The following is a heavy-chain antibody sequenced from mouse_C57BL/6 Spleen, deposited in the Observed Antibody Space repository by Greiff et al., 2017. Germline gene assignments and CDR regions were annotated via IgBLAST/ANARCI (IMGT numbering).Heavy chain of an antibody. V-gene: IGHV14-3*01. D-gene: IGHD3-2*02. CDR1: GFNIKNTY. J-gene: IGHJ2*01. CDR2: IDPANGNT. Sequence: VQLQQSVAELVRPGASVKLSCTASGFNIKNTYMHWVKQRPEQGLEWIGRIDPANGNTKYAPKFQGKATITADTSSNTAYLPLSSLTSEDTAIYYRAKKAQAKNHFDYWGQGTTPTVSS. CDR3: AKKAQAKNHFDY.